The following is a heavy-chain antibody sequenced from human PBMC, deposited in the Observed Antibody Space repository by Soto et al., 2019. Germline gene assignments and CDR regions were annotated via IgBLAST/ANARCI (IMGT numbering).Heavy chain of an antibody. D-gene: IGHD2-21*01. CDR2: IVPMFAAP. Sequence: QVLLVQSGAEVKKPGSSVRVSCKTSGGTFSSLAISWVRLAPGQGLEWMGVIVPMFAAPTYAQKFQGRVSITADESTRTAYMELSRLRSDDTAVYYCARARVMRGNAYYYGMDVWGQGTTVTVSS. CDR3: ARARVMRGNAYYYGMDV. V-gene: IGHV1-69*12. J-gene: IGHJ6*02. CDR1: GGTFSSLA.